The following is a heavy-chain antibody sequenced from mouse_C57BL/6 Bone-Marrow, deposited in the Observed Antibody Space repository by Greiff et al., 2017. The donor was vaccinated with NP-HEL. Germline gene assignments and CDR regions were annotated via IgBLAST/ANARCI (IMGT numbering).Heavy chain of an antibody. CDR2: ISSGGSYT. D-gene: IGHD1-1*01. J-gene: IGHJ4*01. V-gene: IGHV5-6*01. CDR3: ARPPITTVVANAMDY. CDR1: GFTFSSYG. Sequence: EVKLVESGGDLVKPGGSLKLSCAASGFTFSSYGMSWVRQTPDKRLEWVATISSGGSYTYYPDSVKGRFTISRDNAKNTLYLQMSSLKSEDTAMYYCARPPITTVVANAMDYWGQGTSVTVSS.